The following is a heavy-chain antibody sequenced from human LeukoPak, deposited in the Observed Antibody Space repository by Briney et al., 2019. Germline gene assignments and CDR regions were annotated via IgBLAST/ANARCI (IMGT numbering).Heavy chain of an antibody. Sequence: ATVRVSCKASGYIFTGYYMHWVRQAPGQGLEWMGWIKTNSGGTNYAQKFQGRVTMTRDTSISTAYMELTRLRSDDTAVSYCATVRVLRYCSSTSCSRGSWFDPWDQGTLVTVSS. D-gene: IGHD2-2*01. CDR1: GYIFTGYY. J-gene: IGHJ5*02. CDR2: IKTNSGGT. CDR3: ATVRVLRYCSSTSCSRGSWFDP. V-gene: IGHV1-2*02.